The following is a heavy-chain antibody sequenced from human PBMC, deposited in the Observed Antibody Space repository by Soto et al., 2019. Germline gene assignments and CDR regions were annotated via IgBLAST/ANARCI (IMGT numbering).Heavy chain of an antibody. Sequence: NPSETLSLTCTASGGSISRHIYYWGWVRQPPGKGLEWIGGVLYTGVTHRYPPLKSRVTMFVDTSKNQFSLMLSSVTAADTAVYYCARQTDLYSNSYFDHWGQGILVTVSS. CDR3: ARQTDLYSNSYFDH. CDR1: GGSISRHIYY. D-gene: IGHD6-6*01. CDR2: VLYTGVT. J-gene: IGHJ4*02. V-gene: IGHV4-39*01.